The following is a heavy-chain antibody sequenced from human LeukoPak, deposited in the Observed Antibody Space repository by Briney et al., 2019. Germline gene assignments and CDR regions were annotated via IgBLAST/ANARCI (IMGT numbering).Heavy chain of an antibody. CDR1: GGTFSSYA. V-gene: IGHV1-69*05. Sequence: GASVKVSCKASGGTFSSYAISWVRQAPGQGLEWMGGIIPIFGTANYAQKFQGRVTITTDESTSTAYMELSSLRSEDTAVYYCASYYDSGGYYGTRAVFDYWGQGTLVTVSS. CDR2: IIPIFGTA. CDR3: ASYYDSGGYYGTRAVFDY. D-gene: IGHD3-22*01. J-gene: IGHJ4*02.